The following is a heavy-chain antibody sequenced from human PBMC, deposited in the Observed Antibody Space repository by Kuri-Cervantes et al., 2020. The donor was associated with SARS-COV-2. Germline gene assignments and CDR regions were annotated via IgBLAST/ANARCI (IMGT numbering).Heavy chain of an antibody. CDR3: ARGIYSSSWYGSRNWFDP. Sequence: GSLRLSCTVSGGSISSYYWSWIRQPPGKGLEWIGYIYYSGSTNYNPSLKSRVTISVDTSKNQFSLKLSSVTAADTAVYYCARGIYSSSWYGSRNWFDPWGQGTLVTVSS. CDR2: IYYSGST. D-gene: IGHD6-13*01. V-gene: IGHV4-59*12. J-gene: IGHJ5*02. CDR1: GGSISSYY.